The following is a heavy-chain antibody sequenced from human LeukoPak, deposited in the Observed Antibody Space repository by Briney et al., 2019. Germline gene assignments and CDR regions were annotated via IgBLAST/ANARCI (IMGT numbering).Heavy chain of an antibody. Sequence: GGSLRLSCAASGFTFSNDAMSWVRQAPGKGPEWVSAISGGGGSTYYADSVKGRFTISRDNSKNTLYLQMNSLRAEDTAVYYCAKVQAGTFDYWGQGTLVTVSS. V-gene: IGHV3-23*01. J-gene: IGHJ4*02. D-gene: IGHD6-19*01. CDR1: GFTFSNDA. CDR2: ISGGGGST. CDR3: AKVQAGTFDY.